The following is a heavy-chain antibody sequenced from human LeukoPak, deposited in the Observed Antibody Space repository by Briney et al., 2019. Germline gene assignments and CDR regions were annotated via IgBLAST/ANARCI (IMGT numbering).Heavy chain of an antibody. CDR3: APGGPDFWSGSNWFDP. Sequence: GGSLRLSCAGSGFTFSRYTMNWVRQAPGKGLEWVSSISSSSSYIYYADSVKGRFTISRDNAKNSLYLQMNSLRAEDTAVYYCAPGGPDFWSGSNWFDPWGQGTLVTVSS. CDR2: ISSSSSYI. J-gene: IGHJ5*02. CDR1: GFTFSRYT. D-gene: IGHD3-3*01. V-gene: IGHV3-21*01.